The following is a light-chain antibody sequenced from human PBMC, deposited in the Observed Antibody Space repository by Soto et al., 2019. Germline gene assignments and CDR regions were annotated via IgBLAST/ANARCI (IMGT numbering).Light chain of an antibody. J-gene: IGKJ1*01. V-gene: IGKV1-6*01. Sequence: ATQMTQSPSSLSASVGDRVTITCRASHDIRNDLAWYQKKSGKAPKLLIYAASSLQSGVPSRFSGSGSGSYFTLTISSLQPEDFATYYCLQDYTYPRTFGQGTSVEI. CDR1: HDIRND. CDR3: LQDYTYPRT. CDR2: AAS.